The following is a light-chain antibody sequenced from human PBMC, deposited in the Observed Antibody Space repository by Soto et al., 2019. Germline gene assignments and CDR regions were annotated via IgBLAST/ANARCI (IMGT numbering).Light chain of an antibody. J-gene: IGLJ2*01. Sequence: QAVVTQPPSVSGAPGQRVVISCTGTSSNIGAGFDVQWFQQLPGAAPHVVIYANTNRPAGVPDRFSGSKSGTSASLAITGLQVEDEADYYCQSYGTSLSGSVFGGGTKLTVL. CDR1: SSNIGAGFD. V-gene: IGLV1-40*01. CDR3: QSYGTSLSGSV. CDR2: ANT.